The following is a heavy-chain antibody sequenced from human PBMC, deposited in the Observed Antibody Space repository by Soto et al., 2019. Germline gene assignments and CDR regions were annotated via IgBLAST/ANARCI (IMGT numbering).Heavy chain of an antibody. CDR3: ARGPPNWGFDF. V-gene: IGHV1-8*01. CDR1: GFTFSRYD. D-gene: IGHD7-27*01. CDR2: MSPKSGNT. J-gene: IGHJ4*02. Sequence: ASVKVSCKASGFTFSRYDFNWVRQATGQGLEWMGWMSPKSGNTGYAQKFQGRVTMTRDTSISTAYMELSSLRSEDTAVYYCARGPPNWGFDFWGQGTLVTVSS.